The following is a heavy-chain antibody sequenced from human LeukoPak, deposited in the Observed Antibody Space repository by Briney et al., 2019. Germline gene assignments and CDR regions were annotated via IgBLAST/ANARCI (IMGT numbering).Heavy chain of an antibody. CDR2: ISAYNGNT. CDR1: GYIFSNYG. CDR3: ARDGRFGELFDY. J-gene: IGHJ4*02. V-gene: IGHV1-18*01. D-gene: IGHD3-16*01. Sequence: SVKVSCKASGYIFSNYGISWVRQAPGQGLEWMGWISAYNGNTNYAQKFQGRVTMTTDTSASTAYMDLRSLRSDDTAVYYCARDGRFGELFDYWGQGTLVTVSS.